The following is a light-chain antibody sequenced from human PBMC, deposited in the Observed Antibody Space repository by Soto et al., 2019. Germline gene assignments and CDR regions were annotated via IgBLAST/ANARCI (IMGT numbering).Light chain of an antibody. J-gene: IGKJ1*01. CDR2: GTS. CDR3: QQYGTSPRM. CDR1: QSVGTNY. Sequence: ESGLTRSPGTLSSSPVKRVTLSCRASQSVGTNYLAWYQQKPGQAPRLVIYGTSNRATGTPDRFSGSGSGTDFTLTISRLEPEDFAVYYCQQYGTSPRMFGQGTKVDIK. V-gene: IGKV3-20*01.